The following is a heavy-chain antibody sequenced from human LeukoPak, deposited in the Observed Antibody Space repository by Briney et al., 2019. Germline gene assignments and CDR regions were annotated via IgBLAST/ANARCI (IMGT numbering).Heavy chain of an antibody. V-gene: IGHV3-30*01. Sequence: PGGSLRLSCAASGFTFSSYAMHWVRQAPDKGLEWVAVISYDGSNKYYADSVKGRFTISRDNSKNTLYLQMNSLRAEDTAVYYCARGPPYSGWLDYWGQGTLVTVSS. CDR1: GFTFSSYA. D-gene: IGHD5-12*01. J-gene: IGHJ4*02. CDR2: ISYDGSNK. CDR3: ARGPPYSGWLDY.